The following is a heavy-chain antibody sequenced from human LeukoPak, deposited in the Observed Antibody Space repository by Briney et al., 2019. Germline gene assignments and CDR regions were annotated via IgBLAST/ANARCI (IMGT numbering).Heavy chain of an antibody. D-gene: IGHD5-24*01. Sequence: GASVKVSCKASGYTFTSYAMNWVRQAPGQGLEWMGWISAYNGNTNYAQKLQGRVTMTTDTSTSTAYMELRSLRSDDTAVYYCARSPPGTPRDLSYYYGMDVWGQGTTVTVSS. CDR1: GYTFTSYA. CDR3: ARSPPGTPRDLSYYYGMDV. J-gene: IGHJ6*02. V-gene: IGHV1-18*01. CDR2: ISAYNGNT.